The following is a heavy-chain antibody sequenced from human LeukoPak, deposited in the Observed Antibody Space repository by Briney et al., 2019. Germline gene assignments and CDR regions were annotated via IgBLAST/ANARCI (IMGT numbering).Heavy chain of an antibody. CDR2: INPNGGNT. V-gene: IGHV1-46*01. CDR1: GYTFSNYY. D-gene: IGHD3-3*01. Sequence: ASVKVSCKASGYTFSNYYFHWVRQAPGQGLEWMGIINPNGGNTNYAQKFQDRVTMIRDTSTRTVYMELSSLRSENTAVYYCASGEGDFWSGYPLAMDVWGKGITVTVSS. CDR3: ASGEGDFWSGYPLAMDV. J-gene: IGHJ6*04.